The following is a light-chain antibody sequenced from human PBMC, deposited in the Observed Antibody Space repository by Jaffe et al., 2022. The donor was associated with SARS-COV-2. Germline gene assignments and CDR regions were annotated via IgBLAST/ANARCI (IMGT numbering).Light chain of an antibody. CDR1: QDIGSN. V-gene: IGKV1-33*01. CDR2: DAT. CDR3: QQYDHLPVT. J-gene: IGKJ5*01. Sequence: DTQMTQSPSSLSASVGDRVTITCRAGQDIGSNVNWHQQKPGEAPKALIHDATKLQTGVPPRFSGSGSGTDFILTISGLQPEDFATYYCQQYDHLPVTFGQGTRLEIK.